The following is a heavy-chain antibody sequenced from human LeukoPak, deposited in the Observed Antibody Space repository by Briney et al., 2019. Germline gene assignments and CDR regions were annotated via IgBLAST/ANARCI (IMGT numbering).Heavy chain of an antibody. Sequence: GGSLRLSCVASGFTVSTNYMSWVRQAPGKGPEWIAIVYRGGDTYYADSVKGRFTISRDNSKNSLYLQMNAVRAEDTAVYYCARDKRYCTSGRCWGVQFGPWGQGTLVTVSS. CDR2: VYRGGDT. V-gene: IGHV3-66*01. CDR1: GFTVSTNY. J-gene: IGHJ5*02. D-gene: IGHD2-8*01. CDR3: ARDKRYCTSGRCWGVQFGP.